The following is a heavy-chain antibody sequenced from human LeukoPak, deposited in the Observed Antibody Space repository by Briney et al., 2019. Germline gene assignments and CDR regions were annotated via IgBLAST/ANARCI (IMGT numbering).Heavy chain of an antibody. Sequence: KPSETLSLTCAVYGGSFSGYLWSWIRQPPGKGLEWIGSIYYSGSTYYNPSLKSRVTISVDTSKNQFSLKLSSVTAADTAVYYCARRLNYYDSSGYYGFDYWGQGTLVTVSS. CDR1: GGSFSGYL. D-gene: IGHD3-22*01. J-gene: IGHJ4*02. CDR2: IYYSGST. CDR3: ARRLNYYDSSGYYGFDY. V-gene: IGHV4-34*01.